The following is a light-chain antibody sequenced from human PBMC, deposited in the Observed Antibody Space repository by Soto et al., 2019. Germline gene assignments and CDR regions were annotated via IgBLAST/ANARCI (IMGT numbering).Light chain of an antibody. CDR2: TIN. V-gene: IGLV1-44*01. J-gene: IGLJ2*01. CDR1: SSNTGSNT. Sequence: QSVLTQSPSASGTPGQRVTISCSGSSSNTGSNTVNWYQQLPGTAPKLLIYTINQRPSGVPDRFSGSKSGTSASLAISGLQYEDEADYYCAAWDDSVNGVVFGGGTKLNVL. CDR3: AAWDDSVNGVV.